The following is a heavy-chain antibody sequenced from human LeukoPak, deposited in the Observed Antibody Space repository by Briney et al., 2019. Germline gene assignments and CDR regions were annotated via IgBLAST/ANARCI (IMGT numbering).Heavy chain of an antibody. D-gene: IGHD3-22*01. Sequence: GGSLRLSCAASGLTFSSYAMSWVRQAPGKGLEWVANIKQDGSEKYYVDSVKGRFTISRDNSKNTLYLQMNSLRAEDTAVYYCARGEDDSSGYDPYYFDYWGQGTLVTVSS. CDR1: GLTFSSYA. V-gene: IGHV3-7*01. CDR2: IKQDGSEK. CDR3: ARGEDDSSGYDPYYFDY. J-gene: IGHJ4*02.